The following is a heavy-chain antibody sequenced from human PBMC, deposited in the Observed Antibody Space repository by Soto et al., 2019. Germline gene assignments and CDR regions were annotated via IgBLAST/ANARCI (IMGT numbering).Heavy chain of an antibody. V-gene: IGHV3-30*09. D-gene: IGHD2-2*01. CDR2: VSFDGSNS. J-gene: IGHJ6*02. CDR1: GFTFSNYA. CDR3: ARPIVPAIQNHPYYYYGLDV. Sequence: QVQLVESGGGVVQPGRSLRLSCAASGFTFSNYAMHWVRQAPGKGLDWVAVVSFDGSNSYYADSVKGRFAISRDNSKNPLFLQMNSLRPEDTAVYFCARPIVPAIQNHPYYYYGLDVWGHGTTVTVSS.